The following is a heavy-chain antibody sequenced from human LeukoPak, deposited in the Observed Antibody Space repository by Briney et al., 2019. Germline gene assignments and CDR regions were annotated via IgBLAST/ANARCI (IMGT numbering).Heavy chain of an antibody. V-gene: IGHV4-34*01. Sequence: GSLRLSCAASGFTFSSYWMSWVRQPPGKGLEWIGEINHSGSTNYNPSLKSRVTISVDTSKNQFSLKLSSVTAADTAVYYCARRGSSRPFDPWGQGTLVTVSS. CDR1: GFTFSSYW. CDR3: ARRGSSRPFDP. CDR2: INHSGST. J-gene: IGHJ5*02. D-gene: IGHD6-13*01.